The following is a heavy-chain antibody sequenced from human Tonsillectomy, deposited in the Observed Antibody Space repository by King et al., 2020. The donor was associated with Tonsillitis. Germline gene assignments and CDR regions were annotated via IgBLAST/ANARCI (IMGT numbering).Heavy chain of an antibody. CDR1: GFTFSTYS. V-gene: IGHV3-21*01. J-gene: IGHJ4*02. D-gene: IGHD4-23*01. CDR3: ASASAVVTLVSGKFDD. CDR2: IISSSSYI. Sequence: VQLVESGGGLVKPGGSLRLSCAASGFTFSTYSMNWVRQAPGKGREWVSSIISSSSYIYYADSVKVRFTISRDNAKNSLYLQMNSLRAEDTAVYYCASASAVVTLVSGKFDDWGQGTLVTVSS.